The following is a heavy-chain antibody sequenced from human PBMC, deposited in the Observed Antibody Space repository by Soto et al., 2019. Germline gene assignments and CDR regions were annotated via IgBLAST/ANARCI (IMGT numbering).Heavy chain of an antibody. CDR3: ATASITMIVVVETPGGYFDY. CDR2: ITTDKGKT. J-gene: IGHJ4*02. Sequence: GASVKVSCKTSGYTFTSFGISWVRQAPGQGLEWMGWITTDKGKTNYAQKFQGRVTMTTDTSTSTAYMELSSLRSEDTAVYYCATASITMIVVVETPGGYFDYWGQGTLVTVSS. D-gene: IGHD3-22*01. V-gene: IGHV1-18*01. CDR1: GYTFTSFG.